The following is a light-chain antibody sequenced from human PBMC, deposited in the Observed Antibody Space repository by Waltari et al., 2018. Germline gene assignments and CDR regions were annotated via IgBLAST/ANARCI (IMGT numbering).Light chain of an antibody. Sequence: VMTHPRPHLSVPPADRATVSCRASQSVSSNLACYQQNPGQAPRLLIYGASTRTTGSPAGFSGSGSCTEVTLTISSLQSEDFAVYYCQQYNNWPPYTFGQGTKLEI. V-gene: IGKV3-15*01. CDR3: QQYNNWPPYT. J-gene: IGKJ2*01. CDR2: GAS. CDR1: QSVSSN.